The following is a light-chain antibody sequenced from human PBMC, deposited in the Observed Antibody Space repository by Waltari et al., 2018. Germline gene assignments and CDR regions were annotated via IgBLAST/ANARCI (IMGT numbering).Light chain of an antibody. CDR3: AVWDDGLRGWV. V-gene: IGLV1-47*01. J-gene: IGLJ3*02. CDR1: TSNIGSNE. CDR2: RSG. Sequence: QSVLTQPPSASGTPGQTVTIVCSGITSNIGSNEVHWYQQVPGTAPKLLSYRSGQRPSGVPDRFSGSKSGTSASLAISGLRSEDESDYYCAVWDDGLRGWVFGGGTKVTVL.